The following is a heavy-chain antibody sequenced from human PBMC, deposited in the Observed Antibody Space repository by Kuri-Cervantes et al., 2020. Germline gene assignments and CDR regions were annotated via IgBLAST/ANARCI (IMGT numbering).Heavy chain of an antibody. CDR1: GYTVNELS. J-gene: IGHJ6*03. D-gene: IGHD3-10*01. Sequence: ASVKVSCKVSGYTVNELSMHWVRQAPGKGLEWMGGFDPEDGETIYAQKFQGRVTMTEDTSTDTAYMELSSLRSEDTAVYYCATESPHPMGPYYYYYMDVWGKGTTVTVSS. CDR2: FDPEDGET. V-gene: IGHV1-24*01. CDR3: ATESPHPMGPYYYYYMDV.